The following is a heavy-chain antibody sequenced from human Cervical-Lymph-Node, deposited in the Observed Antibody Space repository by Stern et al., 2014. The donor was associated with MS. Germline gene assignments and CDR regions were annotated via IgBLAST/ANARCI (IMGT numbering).Heavy chain of an antibody. CDR3: ARAVLGASYYFDY. CDR1: GGSIRSYY. Sequence: QLQLQESGPGLVKPSETLSLTCTVFGGSIRSYYWSWIRQPPGKGLQWIGSIYYSGSTNYDPSLNSRLTISVDTSRNHFSLQLTSVTSADTAVYYCARAVLGASYYFDYWGHGSLVTVSS. D-gene: IGHD3-10*01. J-gene: IGHJ4*01. CDR2: IYYSGST. V-gene: IGHV4-59*01.